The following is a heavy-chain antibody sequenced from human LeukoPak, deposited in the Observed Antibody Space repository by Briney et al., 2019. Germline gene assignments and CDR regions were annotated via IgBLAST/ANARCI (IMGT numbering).Heavy chain of an antibody. J-gene: IGHJ4*02. D-gene: IGHD2-21*02. Sequence: ASVKVSCKASGYTFTGYFIHWVRQAPGQGLEWMGWTNPNSGGTNYVQKFQDRVTMTRDTSISTVYMKLSRLRSDDTAVYYCAREDCGGDCYHYWGQGTLVTVSS. CDR1: GYTFTGYF. CDR2: TNPNSGGT. V-gene: IGHV1-2*02. CDR3: AREDCGGDCYHY.